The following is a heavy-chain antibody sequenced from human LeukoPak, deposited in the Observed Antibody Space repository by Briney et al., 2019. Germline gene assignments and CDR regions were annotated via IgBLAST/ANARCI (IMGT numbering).Heavy chain of an antibody. CDR2: IRYDGSNK. J-gene: IGHJ4*02. V-gene: IGHV3-30*02. CDR1: GFTFSSYG. Sequence: GGSLRLSCAASGFTFSSYGMHWVRQAPGKGLEWVAFIRYDGSNKYYADSVKGRFTISRDNSKNTLYLQMNSLRAEDTAVYYCATSIVVVIPPSKWGQGTLVTVSS. D-gene: IGHD3-22*01. CDR3: ATSIVVVIPPSK.